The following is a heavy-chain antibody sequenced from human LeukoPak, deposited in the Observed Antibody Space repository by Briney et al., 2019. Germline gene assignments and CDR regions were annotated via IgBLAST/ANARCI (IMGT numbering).Heavy chain of an antibody. CDR3: ARGYDFWSGYSPFPYFDY. D-gene: IGHD3-3*01. CDR1: GYTFTSYG. J-gene: IGHJ4*02. Sequence: ASVKVSCKASGYTFTSYGISWVRQAPGQGLEWMGWISAYNGNTNYAQKLLGRVTMTTDTSTSTAYMELRSLRSDDTAVYYCARGYDFWSGYSPFPYFDYRGQGTLVTVSS. V-gene: IGHV1-18*01. CDR2: ISAYNGNT.